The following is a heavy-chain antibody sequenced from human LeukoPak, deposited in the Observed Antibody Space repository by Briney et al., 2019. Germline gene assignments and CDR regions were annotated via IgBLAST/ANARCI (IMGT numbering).Heavy chain of an antibody. CDR1: GGSITNYY. V-gene: IGHV4-59*08. CDR2: IYYSGST. Sequence: SETLSLTCTVSGGSITNYYWSWIRQPPGKGLEWIGYIYYSGSTDYNPSLKSRVTVSVDTSKNQFSLKLSSVTAADTAVYYCARHSPQQLNAFDIWGQGTLVLVSS. J-gene: IGHJ3*02. D-gene: IGHD6-13*01. CDR3: ARHSPQQLNAFDI.